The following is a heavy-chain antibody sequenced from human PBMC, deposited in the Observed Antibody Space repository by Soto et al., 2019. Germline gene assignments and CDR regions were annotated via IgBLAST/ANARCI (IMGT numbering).Heavy chain of an antibody. CDR1: GGTFSSYA. D-gene: IGHD2-2*01. Sequence: GASVKVSCKASGGTFSSYAISWVRQAPGQGLEWMGGIIPIFGTANYAQKFQGRVTITADESTSTAYMELSSLRSEDTAVYYCAKVVPAAIGHYYYGMDVWGQGTTVTVSS. CDR3: AKVVPAAIGHYYYGMDV. V-gene: IGHV1-69*13. CDR2: IIPIFGTA. J-gene: IGHJ6*02.